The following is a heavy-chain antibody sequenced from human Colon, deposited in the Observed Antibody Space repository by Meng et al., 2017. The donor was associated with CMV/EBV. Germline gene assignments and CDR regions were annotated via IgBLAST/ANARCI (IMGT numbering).Heavy chain of an antibody. J-gene: IGHJ5*01. CDR2: IIPTLDMS. V-gene: IGHV1-69*04. Sequence: SVKVSCKASGGTFSTHHINWVRQAPGQGLEWMGRIIPTLDMSDYAPRFQGRLTLTADKVTTTAYMELSGLRSDDTAIYYCARGENLTGDDSWGQGTVVTVSS. CDR1: GGTFSTHH. CDR3: ARGENLTGDDS. D-gene: IGHD1-20*01.